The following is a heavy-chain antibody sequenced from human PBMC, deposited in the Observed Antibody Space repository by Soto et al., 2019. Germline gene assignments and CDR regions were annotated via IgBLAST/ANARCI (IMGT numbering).Heavy chain of an antibody. CDR3: ATFDLRITIFGVVIPHGDYYYGLDV. Sequence: SETLSLTCAVSGYSISSGYYWGWMRQPPGKGLEWIGSIYHSESTYYNPSLKSRVTISVDTSKNQFSRKLSSVTAAGTAVYYCATFDLRITIFGVVIPHGDYYYGLDVWGQGTTVTVCS. J-gene: IGHJ6*02. CDR1: GYSISSGYY. V-gene: IGHV4-38-2*01. D-gene: IGHD3-3*01. CDR2: IYHSEST.